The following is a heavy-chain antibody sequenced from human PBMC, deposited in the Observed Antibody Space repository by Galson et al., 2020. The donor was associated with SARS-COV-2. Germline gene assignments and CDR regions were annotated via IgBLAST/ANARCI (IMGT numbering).Heavy chain of an antibody. D-gene: IGHD3-10*01. J-gene: IGHJ4*02. CDR1: GGSISSSIYY. Sequence: SETLSLTCTVSGGSISSSIYYWGWIRQPPGKRLEWIGSIYYSGTTYYNLSLKSRVTISVDTSKKQFSLKVTSVTAADTAVYYCARQRGYYGLIDYWGQGTLVTVSS. V-gene: IGHV4-39*01. CDR2: IYYSGTT. CDR3: ARQRGYYGLIDY.